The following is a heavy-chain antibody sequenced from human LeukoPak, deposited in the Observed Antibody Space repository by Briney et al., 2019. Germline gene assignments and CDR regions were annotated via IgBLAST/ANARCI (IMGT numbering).Heavy chain of an antibody. J-gene: IGHJ3*02. CDR3: ARVLLWFGGPIDAFDI. CDR1: GFTFSSYW. V-gene: IGHV3-7*01. D-gene: IGHD3-10*01. Sequence: PGGSLRLSCAASGFTFSSYWMSWVRQAPGKGLEWVANIKQDGSEKYCVDSVKGRFTISRDNAKNSLYLQMNSLRAEDTAVYYCARVLLWFGGPIDAFDIWGQGTMVTVSS. CDR2: IKQDGSEK.